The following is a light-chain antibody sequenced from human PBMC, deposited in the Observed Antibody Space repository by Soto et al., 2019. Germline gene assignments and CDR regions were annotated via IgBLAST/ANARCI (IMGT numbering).Light chain of an antibody. Sequence: IVRTQSPATPSCSPGENATLSGRASQSVSSSYLSWYQQKPGQAPRLLIYGASNRATGIPDRFSGSGSGTDFTLTINSLQSEDFAVYYCQQYNNWPHTLGQGTKVDIK. CDR1: QSVSSSY. CDR2: GAS. CDR3: QQYNNWPHT. J-gene: IGKJ2*01. V-gene: IGKV3D-7*01.